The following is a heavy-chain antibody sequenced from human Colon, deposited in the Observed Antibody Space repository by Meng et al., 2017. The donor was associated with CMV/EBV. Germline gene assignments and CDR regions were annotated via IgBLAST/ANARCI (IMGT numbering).Heavy chain of an antibody. CDR3: ARDASAGFGD. CDR2: IYNTGNT. Sequence: LRLSCTVYGASISGGDVYWNWLRQSPGKGLEWIGYIYNTGNTFYTPSLKSRVVISLDTSTNQFSLELASATAADTAMYYCARDASAGFGDWGRGILVTVSS. D-gene: IGHD3-10*01. CDR1: GASISGGDVY. J-gene: IGHJ4*02. V-gene: IGHV4-30-4*08.